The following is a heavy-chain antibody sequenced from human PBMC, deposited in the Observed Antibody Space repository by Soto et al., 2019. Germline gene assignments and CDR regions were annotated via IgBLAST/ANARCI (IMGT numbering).Heavy chain of an antibody. Sequence: GGSLRLSCSASGFTFSSYSIHWVRQAPGKGLEYVSSIGTNGGSTFYADSVKGRFTISRDNSKNTLYLQMNSLRAEDTAVYYCASSTNIVVVPAAIVYYYYGMDVWGQGTTVTVSS. D-gene: IGHD2-2*02. CDR1: GFTFSSYS. CDR3: ASSTNIVVVPAAIVYYYYGMDV. V-gene: IGHV3-64*04. CDR2: IGTNGGST. J-gene: IGHJ6*02.